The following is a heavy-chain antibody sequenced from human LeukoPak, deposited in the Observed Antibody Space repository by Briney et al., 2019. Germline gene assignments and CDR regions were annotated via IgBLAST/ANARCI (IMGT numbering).Heavy chain of an antibody. CDR3: ARGMLRFLEWSPFDP. J-gene: IGHJ5*02. CDR1: GYTFTSYY. Sequence: GASVKVSCKASGYTFTSYYMHWVRQAPGQGLEWMGIINPSGGSTSYAQKFQGRVTMTRDTSTSTVYMELSSLRSEDTAVYHCARGMLRFLEWSPFDPWGQGTLVTVSS. V-gene: IGHV1-46*01. D-gene: IGHD3-3*01. CDR2: INPSGGST.